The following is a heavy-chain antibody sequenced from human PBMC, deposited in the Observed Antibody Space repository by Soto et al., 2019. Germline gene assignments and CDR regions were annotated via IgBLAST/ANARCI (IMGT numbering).Heavy chain of an antibody. V-gene: IGHV1-69*12. Sequence: HVQLEQSGAEVKKPGSSVKDSCKASGGTFRNSAIRWVRQAPGQGLEWMGGIMPIFRTPDYAQKLQGRVTITADESTSTAYMELSGLRSDDTAVYYCARDNDRPQLGGNYYYILDVWGHGTTVTVSS. CDR3: ARDNDRPQLGGNYYYILDV. J-gene: IGHJ6*02. CDR1: GGTFRNSA. D-gene: IGHD1-1*01. CDR2: IMPIFRTP.